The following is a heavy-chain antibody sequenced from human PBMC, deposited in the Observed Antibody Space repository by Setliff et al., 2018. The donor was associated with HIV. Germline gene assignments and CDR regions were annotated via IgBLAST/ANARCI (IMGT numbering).Heavy chain of an antibody. CDR1: GGSFSGYY. J-gene: IGHJ5*02. CDR2: INHSGST. V-gene: IGHV4-34*01. CDR3: ARSPLPRNWFDP. Sequence: SETLSLTCAVYGGSFSGYYWSWIRQPPGKGLEWIGEINHSGSTNYNPSLKSRVTISVDTSKNQFSLKLSSATAADTAVYYCARSPLPRNWFDPWGQGTLVTVSS.